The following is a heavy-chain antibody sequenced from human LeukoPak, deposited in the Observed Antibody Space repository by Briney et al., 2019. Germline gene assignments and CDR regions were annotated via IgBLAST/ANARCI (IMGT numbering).Heavy chain of an antibody. V-gene: IGHV3-23*01. CDR3: ARAKIAAAGTGAFDV. D-gene: IGHD6-13*01. CDR1: GFTFSSYA. Sequence: PGGSLRLSCAASGFTFSSYAMTWVRQAPGKGLEGVSAFSATDGSAQYAESVEGRFTISRDNSKNTLFLQMNSLGAEDTAVYYCARAKIAAAGTGAFDVWGQGTLVTVSS. CDR2: FSATDGSA. J-gene: IGHJ3*01.